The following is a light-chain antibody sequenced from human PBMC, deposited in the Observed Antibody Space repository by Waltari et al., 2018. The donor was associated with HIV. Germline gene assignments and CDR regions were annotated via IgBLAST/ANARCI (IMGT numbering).Light chain of an antibody. CDR3: YSATDNNLGV. J-gene: IGLJ2*01. CDR2: KDS. CDR1: VVAKKY. Sequence: SYEPTQPSSVSVSPGQTARTTCSGDVVAKKYTRWFQQKPGQAPVMVIYKDSERPSGIPERFSGSSSGTTVTLTISGAQVEDEADYYCYSATDNNLGVFGGGTKLTVL. V-gene: IGLV3-27*01.